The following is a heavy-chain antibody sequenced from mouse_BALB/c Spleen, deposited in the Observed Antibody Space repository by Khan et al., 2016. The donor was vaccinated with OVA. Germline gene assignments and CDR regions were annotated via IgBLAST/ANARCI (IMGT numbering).Heavy chain of an antibody. Sequence: EVQLQQSGPELVRPGASVKISCKISGYTFTEYTLHWVKQSHGKSLEWIGVINPKNGVTSYNQKFKGKATLTVDKSSSTAYMEFRSLTSEAPAVYYGARDAGRKWGQGTSVTVSS. CDR2: INPKNGVT. CDR1: GYTFTEYT. V-gene: IGHV1-18*01. J-gene: IGHJ4*01. CDR3: ARDAGRK. D-gene: IGHD3-3*01.